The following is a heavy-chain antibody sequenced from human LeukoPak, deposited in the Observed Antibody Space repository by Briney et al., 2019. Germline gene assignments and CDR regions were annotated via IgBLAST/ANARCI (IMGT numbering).Heavy chain of an antibody. J-gene: IGHJ3*02. Sequence: KSSETLSLTCTVSGGSISSGDYYWSWTRQPPGKGLEWIGYIYYSGSTYYNPSLKSRVTISVDRSKNQFSLKLSSVTAADTAVYYCARAYDSSGYDNNDAFDIWGQGTMVTVSS. CDR1: GGSISSGDYY. CDR2: IYYSGST. V-gene: IGHV4-30-4*01. CDR3: ARAYDSSGYDNNDAFDI. D-gene: IGHD3-22*01.